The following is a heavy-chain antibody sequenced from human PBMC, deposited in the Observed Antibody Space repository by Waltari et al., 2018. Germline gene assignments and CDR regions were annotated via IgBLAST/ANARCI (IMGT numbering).Heavy chain of an antibody. CDR1: GGTFSSYT. CDR2: IIPILGIA. Sequence: QVQLVQSGAEVKKPGSSVKVSCKASGGTFSSYTISWVRQAPGQGLEWMGRIIPILGIANYAQKFQGRVTITSDKSTCTAYMELSSLGSEDTAVYYCARAGFSDAFDIWGQGTMVTVSS. D-gene: IGHD3-3*01. CDR3: ARAGFSDAFDI. V-gene: IGHV1-69*02. J-gene: IGHJ3*02.